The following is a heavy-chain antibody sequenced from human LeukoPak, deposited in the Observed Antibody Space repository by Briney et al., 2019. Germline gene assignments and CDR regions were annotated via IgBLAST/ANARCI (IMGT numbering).Heavy chain of an antibody. Sequence: SETLSLTCTVSGGSISSYYWSWIRQPPGTGLEWIGYIYTSGSTNYHPSLQSRVTISVDTSKNQFSLKLSSVTAADTAVYYCARQGYYYDSSGYYYWFDPWGQGTLVTVSS. V-gene: IGHV4-4*09. J-gene: IGHJ5*02. CDR3: ARQGYYYDSSGYYYWFDP. D-gene: IGHD3-22*01. CDR2: IYTSGST. CDR1: GGSISSYY.